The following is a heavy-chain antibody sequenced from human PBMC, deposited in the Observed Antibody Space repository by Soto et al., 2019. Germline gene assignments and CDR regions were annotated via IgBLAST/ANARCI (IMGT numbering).Heavy chain of an antibody. CDR3: AKDPSEYQLLSGWFDP. J-gene: IGHJ5*02. Sequence: GGSLRLSCAASGFTFDDYAMHWVRQAPGKGLEWVSGISWNSGSIGYADSVKGRFTISRDNARNSLYLQMNSLRAEDTALYYCAKDPSEYQLLSGWFDPWGQGTLVTVSS. V-gene: IGHV3-9*01. CDR2: ISWNSGSI. CDR1: GFTFDDYA. D-gene: IGHD2-2*01.